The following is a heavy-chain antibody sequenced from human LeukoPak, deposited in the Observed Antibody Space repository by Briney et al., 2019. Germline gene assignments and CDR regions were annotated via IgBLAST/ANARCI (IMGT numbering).Heavy chain of an antibody. Sequence: GESLKISYKGSGYSFTSYWIGWVRQIPGKGLEWMGIIYPGDSDTRYSPSFQGQVTISADKSISTAYLQWSSLKASDTAMYYCARHRAVATERYFDYWGQGTLVTVSS. J-gene: IGHJ4*02. CDR3: ARHRAVATERYFDY. D-gene: IGHD5-12*01. CDR1: GYSFTSYW. CDR2: IYPGDSDT. V-gene: IGHV5-51*01.